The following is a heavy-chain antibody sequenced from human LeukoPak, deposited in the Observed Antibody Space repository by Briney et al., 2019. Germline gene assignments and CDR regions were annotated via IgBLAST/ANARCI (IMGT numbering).Heavy chain of an antibody. CDR2: MNPNSGNT. Sequence: RASVKVSCKASGYTFTSYDIIWVRQATGQGLEWMGWMNPNSGNTGYAQKFQGRVTMTRNTSISTAYMELSSLRSEDTAVYYCARGRADYSNPFDPWGQGTLVTVSS. V-gene: IGHV1-8*01. J-gene: IGHJ5*02. CDR3: ARGRADYSNPFDP. CDR1: GYTFTSYD. D-gene: IGHD4-11*01.